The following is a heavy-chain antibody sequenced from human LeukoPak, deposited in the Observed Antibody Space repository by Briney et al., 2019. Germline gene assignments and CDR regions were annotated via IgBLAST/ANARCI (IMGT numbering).Heavy chain of an antibody. CDR1: GFTFSSYA. CDR2: ISGSGGST. D-gene: IGHD4-23*01. Sequence: GGSLRVSCAASGFTFSSYAMSWVRQAPGKGLEWVSAISGSGGSTYYADSVEGRFIISRDNSKNSLYVQMNSLKTEDTAVYYCTTRTMPTVINFAYWGQGTLVTVSS. J-gene: IGHJ4*02. CDR3: TTRTMPTVINFAY. V-gene: IGHV3-23*01.